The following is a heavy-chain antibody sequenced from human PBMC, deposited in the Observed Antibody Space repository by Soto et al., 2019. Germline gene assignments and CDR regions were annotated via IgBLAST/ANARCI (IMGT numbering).Heavy chain of an antibody. CDR2: IYHSGST. D-gene: IGHD3-22*01. CDR1: GGSISSGGYS. J-gene: IGHJ3*02. Sequence: QLQLQESGSGLVKPSQTLSLTCAVSGGSISSGGYSWSWIRQPPGKGLEWIGYIYHSGSTYYNPSLKSRVTISVDRSKNQFSLKLSSVTAADTAVYYCARNYYYDNGDAFDIWGQGTMVTVSS. V-gene: IGHV4-30-2*01. CDR3: ARNYYYDNGDAFDI.